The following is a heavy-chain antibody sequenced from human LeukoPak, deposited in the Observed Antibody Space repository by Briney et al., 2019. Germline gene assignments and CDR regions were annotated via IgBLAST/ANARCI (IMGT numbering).Heavy chain of an antibody. CDR1: GYTFTNYA. CDR2: IHPSTGNP. V-gene: IGHV7-4-1*02. D-gene: IGHD4-17*01. J-gene: IGHJ5*02. Sequence: ASVKVSCKASGYTFTNYAMNWVRQAPGQGLEWMGWIHPSTGNPTYAQGFTGRFVFSLDTSVSTAYLQISSLKAEDTAVYYCAREIAQMTTDSGWFDPWGQGTLVTVSS. CDR3: AREIAQMTTDSGWFDP.